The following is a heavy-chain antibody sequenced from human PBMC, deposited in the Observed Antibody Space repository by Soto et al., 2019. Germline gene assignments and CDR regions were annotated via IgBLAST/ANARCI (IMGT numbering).Heavy chain of an antibody. Sequence: GGSLRLSCAASGFTFSSYAMHWVRQAPGKGLEWVAVISYDGSNKYYADSVKGRFTISRDNSKNTLYLQMNSLRAEDTAVYYCARARKAIAARPWYGMDVWGQGTTVTVSS. V-gene: IGHV3-30-3*01. CDR1: GFTFSSYA. CDR2: ISYDGSNK. CDR3: ARARKAIAARPWYGMDV. D-gene: IGHD6-6*01. J-gene: IGHJ6*02.